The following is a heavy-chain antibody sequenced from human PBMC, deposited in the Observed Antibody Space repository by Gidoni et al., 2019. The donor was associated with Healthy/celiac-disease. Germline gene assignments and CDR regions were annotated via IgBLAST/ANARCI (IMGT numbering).Heavy chain of an antibody. V-gene: IGHV3-33*01. Sequence: QVQLVESGGGVVQPVRSLRLSCAASGFTFSSYGMHWVRQAPGKGREWVAVIWYDGSNKYYADSVKGRFTISRDNSKNTLYLQMNSLRAEDTAVYYCARSCGGECYIDYWGQGTLVTVSS. J-gene: IGHJ4*02. CDR2: IWYDGSNK. CDR3: ARSCGGECYIDY. D-gene: IGHD2-21*01. CDR1: GFTFSSYG.